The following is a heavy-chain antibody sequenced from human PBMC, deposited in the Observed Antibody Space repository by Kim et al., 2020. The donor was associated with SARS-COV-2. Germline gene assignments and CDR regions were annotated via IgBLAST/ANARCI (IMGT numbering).Heavy chain of an antibody. CDR2: ISSSSSYT. D-gene: IGHD6-6*01. CDR1: GFTFSDYY. Sequence: GGSLRLSCAASGFTFSDYYMSWIRQAPGKGLEWVSYISSSSSYTNYADSVKGRFTISRDNAKNSLYLQMNSLRAEDTAVYYCARARSIAARRYYYGMDVWGQGTTVTVSS. V-gene: IGHV3-11*06. CDR3: ARARSIAARRYYYGMDV. J-gene: IGHJ6*02.